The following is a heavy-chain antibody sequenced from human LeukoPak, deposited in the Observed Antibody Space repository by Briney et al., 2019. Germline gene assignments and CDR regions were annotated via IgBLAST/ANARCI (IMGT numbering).Heavy chain of an antibody. CDR1: GFTFSSYA. CDR2: ISGSGGIT. V-gene: IGHV3-23*01. D-gene: IGHD3-22*01. CDR3: AKGFNYYDSSGYYI. Sequence: GGSLRLSCAASGFTFSSYAMSWVRQAPGKGLEWVSAISGSGGITYYADSVKGRFTVSRDNSKNTLYLQMNSLRDEDTAVYYCAKGFNYYDSSGYYIWGQGTLVTVSS. J-gene: IGHJ4*02.